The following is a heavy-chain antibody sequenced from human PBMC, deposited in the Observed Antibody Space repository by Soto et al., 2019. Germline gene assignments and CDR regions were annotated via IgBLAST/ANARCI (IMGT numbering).Heavy chain of an antibody. J-gene: IGHJ4*02. Sequence: QVQLVQSGAEVKKPGSSVKVSCKASGGTFSSYAISWVRQAPGQGLEWMGGIILIFGTANYAQKFQGRVTITADESTSKAYMELSSLRSEDTEVYYCARVLVLRYFDWSFDYWGQGTLVTVSS. CDR1: GGTFSSYA. CDR2: IILIFGTA. D-gene: IGHD3-9*01. V-gene: IGHV1-69*01. CDR3: ARVLVLRYFDWSFDY.